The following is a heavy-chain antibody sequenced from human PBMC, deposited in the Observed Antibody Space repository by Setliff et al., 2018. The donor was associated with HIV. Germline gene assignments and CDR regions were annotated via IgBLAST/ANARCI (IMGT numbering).Heavy chain of an antibody. CDR3: TTYNWKDGLGFDI. Sequence: GGSLRLSCAASGFTISNVWMTWVRQAPGKGLEWVGRIKIKTDGGTIDYAAPVKGRFTISRDDSKNTLYLQMNSLKTEDTALYYCTTYNWKDGLGFDIWGQGTMVTVSS. CDR1: GFTISNVW. V-gene: IGHV3-15*01. D-gene: IGHD1-1*01. CDR2: IKIKTDGGTI. J-gene: IGHJ3*02.